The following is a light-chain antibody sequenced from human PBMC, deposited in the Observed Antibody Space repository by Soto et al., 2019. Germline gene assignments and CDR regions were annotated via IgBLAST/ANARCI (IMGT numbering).Light chain of an antibody. V-gene: IGKV3-15*01. Sequence: EILMTQSPATLSVSPGERATLSCRASQSVSSNLAWYQQKPGQAPRLLIYGASTRATGIPARFSGSGSGTEFTPTISSLQSEDFAVYYCQQYNNWPLTFGQGTKVDI. CDR3: QQYNNWPLT. CDR2: GAS. CDR1: QSVSSN. J-gene: IGKJ1*01.